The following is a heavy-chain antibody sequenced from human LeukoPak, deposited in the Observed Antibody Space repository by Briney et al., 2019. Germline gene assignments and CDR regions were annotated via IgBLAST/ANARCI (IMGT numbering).Heavy chain of an antibody. CDR3: ARDEGYGGNSADY. D-gene: IGHD4-23*01. CDR1: GFTFSSYS. V-gene: IGHV3-21*01. Sequence: GGSLRLSCAASGFTFSSYSMSWVRQAPGKGLEWVSSISSSSSYIYYADSVKGRFTISRDNAKNSLYLQMNSLRAEDTAVYYCARDEGYGGNSADYWGQGTLVTVSS. J-gene: IGHJ4*02. CDR2: ISSSSSYI.